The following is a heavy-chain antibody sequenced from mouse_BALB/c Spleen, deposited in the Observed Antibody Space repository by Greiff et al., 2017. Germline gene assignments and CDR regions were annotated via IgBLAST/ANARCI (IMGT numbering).Heavy chain of an antibody. Sequence: VQLQQSGPGLVAPSQSLSITCTVSGFSLTSYDISWIRQPPGKGLEWLGVIWTGGGTNYNSAFMSRLSISKDNSKSQVFLKMNSLQTDDTAIYYCVRDRRSLYFDYWGQGTTLTVSS. CDR3: VRDRRSLYFDY. V-gene: IGHV2-9-2*01. J-gene: IGHJ2*01. CDR2: IWTGGGT. CDR1: GFSLTSYD.